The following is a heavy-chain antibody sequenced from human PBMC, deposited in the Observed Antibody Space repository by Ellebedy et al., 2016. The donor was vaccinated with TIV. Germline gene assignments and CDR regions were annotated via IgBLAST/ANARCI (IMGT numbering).Heavy chain of an antibody. D-gene: IGHD1-14*01. CDR2: IGAAGDT. J-gene: IGHJ4*02. V-gene: IGHV3-13*01. Sequence: PGGSLRLSCAASGFTFSSYDMHWVRQGSGNGLEWVSSIGAAGDTYYAGFVKGRVAISRENAKNSLYLQLNNVRVGDTAVYYCARATASFDYWGQGTLGTVSS. CDR1: GFTFSSYD. CDR3: ARATASFDY.